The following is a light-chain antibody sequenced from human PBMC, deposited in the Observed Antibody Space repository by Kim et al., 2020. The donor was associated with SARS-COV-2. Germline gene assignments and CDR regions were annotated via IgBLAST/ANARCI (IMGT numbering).Light chain of an antibody. CDR3: SSYTSSSLWV. V-gene: IGLV2-14*04. CDR1: GSYVGCYKY. Sequence: SLTVSCAGPGSYVGCYKYISWYPQRPGKAPKLVIYDVSNRPSGVSNRFSGSKSGNTASLTISGLQAEDGADYYCSSYTSSSLWVFGGGTQLTVL. J-gene: IGLJ3*02. CDR2: DVS.